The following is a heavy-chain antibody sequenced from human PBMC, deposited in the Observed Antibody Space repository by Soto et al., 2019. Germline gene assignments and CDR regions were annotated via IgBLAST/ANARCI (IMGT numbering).Heavy chain of an antibody. J-gene: IGHJ4*02. Sequence: QVQLMQSGAEVRTPGASVKVSCKASGYTFTSYDINWVRQATGQGPEWMGWMKPDSGHTGYVQKFQGRVTMTRNTAISTAYMELSSLRSEDTAVYYCTRSGGGSNVNFDYWGQGTLVTVSS. CDR1: GYTFTSYD. V-gene: IGHV1-8*01. CDR2: MKPDSGHT. CDR3: TRSGGGSNVNFDY. D-gene: IGHD2-15*01.